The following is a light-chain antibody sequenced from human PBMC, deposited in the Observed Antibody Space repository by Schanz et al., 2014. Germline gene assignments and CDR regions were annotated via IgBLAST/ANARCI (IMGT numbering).Light chain of an antibody. CDR3: QLRGNWPPWT. J-gene: IGKJ1*01. V-gene: IGKV3D-20*02. Sequence: EIVMTQSPVTLSVSPGERATLSCRSSQSVSTIDLAWYQQKPGQAPRVLIYGASIRASGIPDRFSGSGSGTDFTLTITRLEPEDFAVYYCQLRGNWPPWTFGQGTKVEV. CDR2: GAS. CDR1: QSVSTID.